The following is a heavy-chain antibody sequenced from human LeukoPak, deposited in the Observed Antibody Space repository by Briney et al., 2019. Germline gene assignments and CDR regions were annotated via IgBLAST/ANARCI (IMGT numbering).Heavy chain of an antibody. CDR2: IKQDGSEK. CDR1: GFTFSSYW. CDR3: ARGTRLSGTSGRYFDY. D-gene: IGHD1-20*01. J-gene: IGHJ4*02. V-gene: IGHV3-7*01. Sequence: GGSLRLSCAASGFTFSSYWMSWVRQAPGKGLEWVANIKQDGSEKYYVDSVKGRFTISRDNAKNSLYLQMNSLRAEDTAVYHCARGTRLSGTSGRYFDYWGQGILVTASS.